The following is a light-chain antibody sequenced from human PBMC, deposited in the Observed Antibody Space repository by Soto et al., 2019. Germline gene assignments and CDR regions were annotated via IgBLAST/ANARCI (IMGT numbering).Light chain of an antibody. V-gene: IGLV1-44*01. J-gene: IGLJ2*01. Sequence: QSVLTQPPSASGTPGQRVTISCSGSTSNIESNTVNWYQQLPRTAPKLLIYSNDQRPSGVPDRFSGSKSGASASLAISGLQSEDEADYYCAAWDANLNGPVFGGGTKVTVL. CDR2: SND. CDR3: AAWDANLNGPV. CDR1: TSNIESNT.